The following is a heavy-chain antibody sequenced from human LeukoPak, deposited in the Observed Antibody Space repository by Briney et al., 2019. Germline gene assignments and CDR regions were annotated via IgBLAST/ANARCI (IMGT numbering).Heavy chain of an antibody. CDR2: IYTSGNT. CDR3: ARDGVVTMELDY. V-gene: IGHV4-61*02. J-gene: IGHJ4*02. Sequence: PSETLSLTCNVSGDSISSGRHYWSWIRQSAGKGLEWIGRIYTSGNTNYNPSLKSRATISRDTSKNLLSLRLTSVTAADTAVYYCARDGVVTMELDYWGQGTLVTVSS. D-gene: IGHD3-3*01. CDR1: GDSISSGRHY.